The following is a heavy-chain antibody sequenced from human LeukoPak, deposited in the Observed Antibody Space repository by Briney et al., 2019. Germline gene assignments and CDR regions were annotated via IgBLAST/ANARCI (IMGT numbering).Heavy chain of an antibody. Sequence: GSLRLSCAASGFTVSSNYMSWVRQAPGKGLEWIGSMYSSGSTYYNPSLKSRVTISVDTSKNHFSLKLSSVTAADTAVYYCARGVGDTTFGLADYWGQGTLVTVSS. CDR3: ARGVGDTTFGLADY. D-gene: IGHD1-26*01. V-gene: IGHV4-38-2*01. CDR2: MYSSGST. CDR1: GFTVSSNY. J-gene: IGHJ4*02.